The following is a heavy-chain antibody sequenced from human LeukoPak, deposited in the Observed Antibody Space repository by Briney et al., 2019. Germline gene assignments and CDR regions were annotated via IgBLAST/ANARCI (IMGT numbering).Heavy chain of an antibody. D-gene: IGHD4-11*01. J-gene: IGHJ4*02. V-gene: IGHV4-34*01. CDR3: AREATVTTPGFDY. CDR1: GFTFSNAW. CDR2: INHSGST. Sequence: GSLRLSCAASGFTFSNAWMNWIRQPPGKGLEWIGEINHSGSTNYNPSLKSRVTISVDTSKNQFSLKLSSVTAADTAVYYCAREATVTTPGFDYWGQGTLVTVSS.